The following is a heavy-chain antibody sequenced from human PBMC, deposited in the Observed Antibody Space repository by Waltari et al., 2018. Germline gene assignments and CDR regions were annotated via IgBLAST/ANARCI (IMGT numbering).Heavy chain of an antibody. CDR3: ATVHIAVAGTSFTS. CDR2: SYESGLT. J-gene: IGHJ5*02. CDR1: GGSISSGGYY. D-gene: IGHD6-19*01. Sequence: QVQLQESGTGLVKPSQTLSLTCTVSGGSISSGGYYWSWIRQHPGKGLEWIGYSYESGLTYYYLSVNGRVTISVDTSKHLFSLQLSPVTAPDTAVYYCATVHIAVAGTSFTSWRPGPLVTVSS. V-gene: IGHV4-31*03.